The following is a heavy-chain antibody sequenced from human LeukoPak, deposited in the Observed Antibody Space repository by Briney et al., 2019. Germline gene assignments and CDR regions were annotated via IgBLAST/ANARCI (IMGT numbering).Heavy chain of an antibody. CDR2: IYYSGST. CDR3: ARAAREMATTPDFDY. V-gene: IGHV4-59*01. D-gene: IGHD5-24*01. J-gene: IGHJ4*02. CDR1: GGSISSYY. Sequence: SETLSLTCTVSGGSISSYYWSWIRQPPGKGLEWIGYIYYSGSTNYNPSLKSRVTITVDTSKNQFSLKLSSVTAADTAVYYCARAAREMATTPDFDYWGQGTPVTVSS.